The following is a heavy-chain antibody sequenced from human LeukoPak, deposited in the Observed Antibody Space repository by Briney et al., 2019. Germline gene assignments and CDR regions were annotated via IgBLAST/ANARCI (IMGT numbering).Heavy chain of an antibody. CDR3: ARAEYYYDSSGYSLGHFDH. D-gene: IGHD3-22*01. CDR2: IYSGGST. CDR1: GFTVSSNY. Sequence: PGGSLRLSCAASGFTVSSNYMSWVRQAPGKGLEWVSVIYSGGSTHYADSVKGRFTISRDNSKNTLYLQMNSLRAEDTAVYYCARAEYYYDSSGYSLGHFDHWGQGTLVTVSS. J-gene: IGHJ4*02. V-gene: IGHV3-53*01.